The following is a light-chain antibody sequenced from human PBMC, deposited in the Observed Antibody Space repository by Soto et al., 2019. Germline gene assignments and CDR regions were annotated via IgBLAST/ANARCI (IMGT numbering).Light chain of an antibody. J-gene: IGKJ2*01. CDR1: HSINSH. CDR3: QQSYSTPFT. Sequence: DIQLTQSPSSLSASEGDTVTITCRANHSINSHLNWYQQKSGEAPKFLIYGTSDLHTGVPSRFSGSGSGTDFTLTISSLQPEDCAIYYCQQSYSTPFTFGQGTKLEIK. CDR2: GTS. V-gene: IGKV1-39*01.